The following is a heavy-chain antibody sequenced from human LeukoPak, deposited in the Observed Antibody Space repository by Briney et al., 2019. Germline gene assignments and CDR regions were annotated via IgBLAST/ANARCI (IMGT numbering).Heavy chain of an antibody. V-gene: IGHV4-34*01. CDR1: GGSFSDYY. CDR3: ARELSTSSTAFDM. Sequence: SETLSLTCAIYGGSFSDYYWSWIRLSPGKGLEWIGEINQNRGSLNYNPSLKSRVTMSVDTSKNQFSLKVTSATAADTAVYYCARELSTSSTAFDMWGQGTVVTVSS. D-gene: IGHD6-6*01. J-gene: IGHJ3*02. CDR2: INQNRGSL.